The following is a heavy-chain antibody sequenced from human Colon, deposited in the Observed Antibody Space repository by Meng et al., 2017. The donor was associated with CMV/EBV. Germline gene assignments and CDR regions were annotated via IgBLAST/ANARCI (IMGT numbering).Heavy chain of an antibody. V-gene: IGHV3-66*02. D-gene: IGHD4-11*01. CDR2: IYSGGST. J-gene: IGHJ6*02. CDR1: GFTVSSNY. Sequence: GEALMISWAASGFTVSSNYMTWVRQAPGKGLGWVSAIYSGGSTYYADSVKGRFTISRDYSKNTLYLQMNSLRAEDTAVYYCARDQTTVTKDGMDVWGQGTTVTVSS. CDR3: ARDQTTVTKDGMDV.